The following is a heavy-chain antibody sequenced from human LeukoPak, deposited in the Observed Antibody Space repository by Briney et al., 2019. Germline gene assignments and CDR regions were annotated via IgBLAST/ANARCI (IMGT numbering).Heavy chain of an antibody. CDR3: AREEYYDSSGYPPPKI. J-gene: IGHJ3*02. CDR2: ISYDGSNK. D-gene: IGHD3-22*01. V-gene: IGHV3-30*03. Sequence: GGSLRLSCAASGFTFSSYGMHWVRQASGKGLEWVAVISYDGSNKYYADSVKGRFTISRDNAKNSLYLQMSSLRAEDTAVYYCAREEYYDSSGYPPPKIWGQGTMVTVSS. CDR1: GFTFSSYG.